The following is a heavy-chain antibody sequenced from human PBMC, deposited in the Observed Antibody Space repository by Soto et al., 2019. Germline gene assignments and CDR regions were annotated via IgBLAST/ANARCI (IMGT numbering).Heavy chain of an antibody. D-gene: IGHD5-12*01. V-gene: IGHV4-59*01. Sequence: SETLSLTCTVSGGSISSYYWSWIRQPPGKGLEWIGYIYYSGSTNYNPSLKSRVTISVDTSKNQFSLKLSSVTAADTAVYYCAREEEDNYDHNWFDPWGQGTLVTVSS. CDR2: IYYSGST. CDR3: AREEEDNYDHNWFDP. CDR1: GGSISSYY. J-gene: IGHJ5*02.